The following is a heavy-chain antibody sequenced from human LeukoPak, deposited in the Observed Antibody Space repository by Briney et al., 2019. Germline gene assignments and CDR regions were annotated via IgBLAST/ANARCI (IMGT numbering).Heavy chain of an antibody. D-gene: IGHD3-10*01. Sequence: GGSLRLSCAASGFTFSSYSMNWVRQAPGKGLEWVSSISSSSSYIYYADSVKGRFTISRDNAKNSLYLQMNSLRAEDTAVYYCAKELSPAVRGAYYWGQGTLVTVSS. V-gene: IGHV3-21*04. J-gene: IGHJ4*02. CDR3: AKELSPAVRGAYY. CDR2: ISSSSSYI. CDR1: GFTFSSYS.